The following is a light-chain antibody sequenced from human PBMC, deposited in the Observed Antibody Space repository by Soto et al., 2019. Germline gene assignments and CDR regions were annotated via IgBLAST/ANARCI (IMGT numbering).Light chain of an antibody. J-gene: IGKJ5*01. V-gene: IGKV1-39*01. CDR2: ATS. CDR3: QQSYSPPIT. CDR1: QSISTY. Sequence: DIQMTQSPSSLSASVGDRVTITCRASQSISTYLNWYYQKPGKAPKILIYATSTLQSGVTSRFSGSGSGTDFILTISSLQPEDIATYYCQQSYSPPITFGQGTRLEIK.